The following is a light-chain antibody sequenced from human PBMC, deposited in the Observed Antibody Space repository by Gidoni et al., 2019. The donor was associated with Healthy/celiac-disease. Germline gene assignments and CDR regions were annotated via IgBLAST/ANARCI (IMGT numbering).Light chain of an antibody. V-gene: IGKV1-39*01. J-gene: IGKJ3*01. CDR1: QSISSY. Sequence: DIQMTQTQSSLSAAVGDRVTITSQASQSISSYLNWYQQKPGKAPKLLIYAASSLQSGVPSRFSGSGSGSDFTLTISSLQPEDFAAYYCQQSYSTPSTFGPGTKVDIK. CDR2: AAS. CDR3: QQSYSTPST.